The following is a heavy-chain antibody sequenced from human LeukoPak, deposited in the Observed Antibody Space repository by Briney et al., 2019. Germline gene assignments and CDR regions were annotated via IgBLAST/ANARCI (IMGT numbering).Heavy chain of an antibody. CDR2: INPKNGAT. J-gene: IGHJ4*02. Sequence: ASVKVSCKASGYSFTGYYMHWVRQAPGQGLEWMGWINPKNGATNYAQKFKGRVTMTRDTSITTAYMELSNLRSDDTAVYYCAPDDSSGYLSYWGQGTLVTVSS. D-gene: IGHD3-22*01. CDR3: APDDSSGYLSY. CDR1: GYSFTGYY. V-gene: IGHV1-2*02.